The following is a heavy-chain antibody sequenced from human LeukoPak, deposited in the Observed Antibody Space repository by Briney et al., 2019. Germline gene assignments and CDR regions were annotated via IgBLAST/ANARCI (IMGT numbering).Heavy chain of an antibody. CDR2: MNPNSGNT. CDR1: GYTFTSYD. V-gene: IGHV1-8*03. CDR3: ARATILRFLEWSVAFDI. D-gene: IGHD3-3*01. Sequence: ASVKVSCKASGYTFTSYDINWVRQATGQGLEWMGWMNPNSGNTVYAQKFQGRVTITRNTSISTAYMELSSLRSEDTAVYYCARATILRFLEWSVAFDIWGQGTMVTVSS. J-gene: IGHJ3*02.